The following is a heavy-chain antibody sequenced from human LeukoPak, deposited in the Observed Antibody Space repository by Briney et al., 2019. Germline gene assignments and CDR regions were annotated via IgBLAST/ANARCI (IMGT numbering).Heavy chain of an antibody. CDR2: ISGSSSTI. J-gene: IGHJ6*03. V-gene: IGHV3-48*01. CDR3: ARRALGLRFSSSSYYYYYMDV. D-gene: IGHD6-6*01. Sequence: GGSLRLSCAASGFTFSSYSMNWVRQAPGKGLEWVSYISGSSSTIYYADSVKGRFTISRDNAKNSLYLQMNSLRAEDTAVYYCARRALGLRFSSSSYYYYYMDVWGKGTTVTVYS. CDR1: GFTFSSYS.